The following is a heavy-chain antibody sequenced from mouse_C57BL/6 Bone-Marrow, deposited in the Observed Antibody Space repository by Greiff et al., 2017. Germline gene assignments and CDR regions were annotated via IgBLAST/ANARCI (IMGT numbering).Heavy chain of an antibody. V-gene: IGHV1-81*01. J-gene: IGHJ4*01. CDR3: EFITTNYAMDY. CDR2: IYPRSGNT. D-gene: IGHD1-1*01. Sequence: QVQLKQSGAELARPGASVKLSCKASGYTFTSYGISWVKQRTGQGLEWIGEIYPRSGNTYYNEKFKGKATLTADKSSSTAYMELRSLTSEDSAVYFCEFITTNYAMDYWGQGTSVTVSS. CDR1: GYTFTSYG.